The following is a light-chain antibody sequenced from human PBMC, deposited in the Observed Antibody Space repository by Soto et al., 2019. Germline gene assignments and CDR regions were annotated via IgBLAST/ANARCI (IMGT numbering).Light chain of an antibody. Sequence: DIQMTQSPSTLSASVGDRVTITCRASQSIRNWLAWYQDKPGKAPKLLIYGASSLESGVPPRFSGSGSGRDFTLTISSLRPEDIATYFCQQTYSSSPWTFGQGTNVEVK. CDR1: QSIRNW. CDR3: QQTYSSSPWT. J-gene: IGKJ1*01. V-gene: IGKV1-5*01. CDR2: GAS.